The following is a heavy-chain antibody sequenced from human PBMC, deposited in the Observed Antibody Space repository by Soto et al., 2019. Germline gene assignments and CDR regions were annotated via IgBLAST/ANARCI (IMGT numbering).Heavy chain of an antibody. D-gene: IGHD3-10*01. J-gene: IGHJ3*02. V-gene: IGHV1-46*01. CDR2: INPSGGST. CDR1: GYTFTSYY. Sequence: ASVKVSCKASGYTFTSYYMHWVRQAPGQGLEWMGIINPSGGSTSYAQKFQGRVTMTRDTSTSTVYMELSSLRSDDTAVYYCARDPKQYYYGSGNAFDIWGQGTMVTVSS. CDR3: ARDPKQYYYGSGNAFDI.